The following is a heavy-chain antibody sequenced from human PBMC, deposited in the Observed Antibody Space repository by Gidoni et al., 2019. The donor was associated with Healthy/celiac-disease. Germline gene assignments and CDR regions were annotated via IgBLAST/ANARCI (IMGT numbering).Heavy chain of an antibody. D-gene: IGHD3-22*01. J-gene: IGHJ4*02. CDR3: ARDRDYDSSGLYDY. CDR2: ISTSGST. CDR1: GGSISRGSYY. V-gene: IGHV4-61*02. Sequence: QVQLQESGPGLVKPSQTLSLTCTVSGGSISRGSYYWSWIRQPAGKGLEWIGRISTSGSTNYNPSLTSRVTISVDTSKNQFSLKLSSVTAADTAVYYCARDRDYDSSGLYDYWGQGTLVTVSS.